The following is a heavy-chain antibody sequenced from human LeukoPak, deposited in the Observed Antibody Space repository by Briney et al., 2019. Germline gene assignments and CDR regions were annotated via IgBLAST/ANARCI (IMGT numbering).Heavy chain of an antibody. J-gene: IGHJ4*02. V-gene: IGHV4-61*08. D-gene: IGHD2-2*01. CDR1: GGSISSGGYY. CDR2: IYYSGST. CDR3: ARRSAADAFDY. Sequence: SETLSLTCTVSGGSISSGGYYWSWIRQPPGKGLEWIGYIYYSGSTNYNPSLKSRVTISVDTSKNQFSLKLSSVTAADTAVYYCARRSAADAFDYWGQGTLVTVSS.